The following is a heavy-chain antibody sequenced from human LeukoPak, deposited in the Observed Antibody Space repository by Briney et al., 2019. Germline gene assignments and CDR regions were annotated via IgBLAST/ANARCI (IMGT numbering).Heavy chain of an antibody. CDR2: IYHSGST. D-gene: IGHD1-26*01. J-gene: IGHJ4*02. V-gene: IGHV4-59*08. Sequence: SETLSLTCTVSGGSISSYYWSWIRQPPGKGLEWIGYIYHSGSTNYNPSLKSRVTISVDTSKNQFSLKLSSVTAADTAVYYCARRVGATTYYFDYWGQGTLVTVSS. CDR1: GGSISSYY. CDR3: ARRVGATTYYFDY.